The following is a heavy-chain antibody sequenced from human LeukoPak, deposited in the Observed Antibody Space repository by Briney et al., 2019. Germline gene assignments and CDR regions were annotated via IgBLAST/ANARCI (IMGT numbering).Heavy chain of an antibody. Sequence: QPGGSLRLSCAASGFTFSTYGMSWVRQAPGKGLEWVSAISGSGSSTYYADSVKGRFTISRDKSKNTLYLQMNSLRAEDTAVYYCAKGLGFGEFLLDCWGQGTLVTVSS. CDR1: GFTFSTYG. CDR2: ISGSGSST. CDR3: AKGLGFGEFLLDC. D-gene: IGHD3-10*01. V-gene: IGHV3-23*01. J-gene: IGHJ4*02.